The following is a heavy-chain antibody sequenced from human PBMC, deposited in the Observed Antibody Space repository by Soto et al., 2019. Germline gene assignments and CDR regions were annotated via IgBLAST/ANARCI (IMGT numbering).Heavy chain of an antibody. V-gene: IGHV4-61*01. CDR3: ATSRRFAFAF. CDR2: ISYSGAS. D-gene: IGHD3-16*01. J-gene: IGHJ3*01. CDR1: GGSVSGDQNY. Sequence: QVQLQESGPGLVKPSDTLSLTCSVTGGSVSGDQNYWSWIRQSPGKGLEWIGFISYSGASIYNPPLRTRLTISVDRSKNQFSLGLSFVSASDNALYSCATSRRFAFAFWGHGTTVIVYS.